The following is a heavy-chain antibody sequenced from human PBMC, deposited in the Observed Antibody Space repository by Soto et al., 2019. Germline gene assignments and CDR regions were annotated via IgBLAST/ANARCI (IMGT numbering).Heavy chain of an antibody. V-gene: IGHV1-18*01. CDR1: GYTFTSYG. J-gene: IGHJ4*02. CDR2: INVYNGNT. D-gene: IGHD3-10*01. CDR3: ARDTSRGEYDY. Sequence: QVQLVQSGAEVKKPGASVKVSCKASGYTFTSYGISWVRQAPGQGLEWMGWINVYNGNTNYAQKLQGRVTMTTDTSTSTAYLDLRSLSSDDTAVYFCARDTSRGEYDYWGQGTLVTGSS.